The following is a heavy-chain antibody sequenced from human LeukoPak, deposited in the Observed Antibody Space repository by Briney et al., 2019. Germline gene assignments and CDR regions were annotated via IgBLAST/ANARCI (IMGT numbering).Heavy chain of an antibody. Sequence: GGSLRLSCTASGFTFSTHWINWVRQSPGKGLEWVSVIYTDGSTYYADSVRARFSISRDDSKNTLSLQMNSLRAEDTAVYYCAIGHYRNIPGWGQGTLVTVSS. D-gene: IGHD1/OR15-1a*01. V-gene: IGHV3-66*01. J-gene: IGHJ4*02. CDR2: IYTDGST. CDR1: GFTFSTHW. CDR3: AIGHYRNIPG.